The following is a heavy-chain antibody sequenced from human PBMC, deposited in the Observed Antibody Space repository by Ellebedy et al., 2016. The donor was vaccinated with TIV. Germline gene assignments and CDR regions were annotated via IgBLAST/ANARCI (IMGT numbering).Heavy chain of an antibody. Sequence: GGSLRLXCAASGFTFDDYAMHWVRQAPGKGLEWVSGISWRGHYIGYADSVRGRFTISRGNAKNSLYLQMNSLRIEATAVYYCTKDLLRGIWGGSGRDYWGQGTLVTVSS. J-gene: IGHJ4*02. CDR3: TKDLLRGIWGGSGRDY. CDR2: ISWRGHYI. V-gene: IGHV3-9*01. D-gene: IGHD7-27*01. CDR1: GFTFDDYA.